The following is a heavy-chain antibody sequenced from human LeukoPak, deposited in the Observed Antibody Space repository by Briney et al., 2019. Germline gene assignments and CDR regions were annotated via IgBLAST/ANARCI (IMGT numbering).Heavy chain of an antibody. Sequence: AGGSLRLSCAASGFTFDDYAMHWVRQAPGKGLGWFSGISWTSGSIGYADSVKGRFTISRDNAKNSLYLQMNSLRAEDTALYYCAKAWGYDILTGYHDYWGQGTLVTVSS. D-gene: IGHD3-9*01. CDR1: GFTFDDYA. J-gene: IGHJ4*02. V-gene: IGHV3-9*01. CDR3: AKAWGYDILTGYHDY. CDR2: ISWTSGSI.